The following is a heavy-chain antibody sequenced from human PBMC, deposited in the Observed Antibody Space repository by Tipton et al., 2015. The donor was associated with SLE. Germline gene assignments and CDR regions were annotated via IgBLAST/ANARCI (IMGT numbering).Heavy chain of an antibody. CDR3: ARHTESGSYSALDY. J-gene: IGHJ4*02. D-gene: IGHD1-26*01. Sequence: TLSLTCTVSGGSIMTSTNYWAWIRQPPGKTLEWTGSHYYRGNTHYNPFLKSRVTISVDTSKNQFYLNLNSVTAADTAAYYCARHTESGSYSALDYWGQGILVTVSS. V-gene: IGHV4-39*07. CDR1: GGSIMTSTNY. CDR2: HYYRGNT.